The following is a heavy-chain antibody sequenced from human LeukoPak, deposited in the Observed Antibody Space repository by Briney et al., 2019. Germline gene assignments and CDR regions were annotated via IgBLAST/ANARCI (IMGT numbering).Heavy chain of an antibody. Sequence: ASVKVSCKASGYTFSSYGISWVRQAPGQGLEWMGWISGYNGNTKYAQNLQGRVTMTTNTSTSTAYMELRSLRSDDTAVYYCARPVVAGNFDYWGQGTLVTVSS. CDR2: ISGYNGNT. J-gene: IGHJ4*02. V-gene: IGHV1-18*01. CDR3: ARPVVAGNFDY. D-gene: IGHD6-19*01. CDR1: GYTFSSYG.